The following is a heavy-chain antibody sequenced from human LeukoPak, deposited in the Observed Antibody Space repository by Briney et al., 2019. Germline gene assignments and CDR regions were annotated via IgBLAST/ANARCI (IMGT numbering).Heavy chain of an antibody. V-gene: IGHV4-59*08. D-gene: IGHD6-6*01. Sequence: SETLSLTCTVSGGSINSYYWSWIRQPPGKGLEWIGYIYHSGSTNYSPSLKSRVTISVDTSKNQFSLKLSSVTAADTAVYYCARLGVRYSTSSWWFDPWGQGTLVTVSS. CDR1: GGSINSYY. J-gene: IGHJ5*02. CDR2: IYHSGST. CDR3: ARLGVRYSTSSWWFDP.